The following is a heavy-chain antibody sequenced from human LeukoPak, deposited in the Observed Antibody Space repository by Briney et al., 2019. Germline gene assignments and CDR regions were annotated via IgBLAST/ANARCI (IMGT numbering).Heavy chain of an antibody. J-gene: IGHJ5*02. V-gene: IGHV3-53*01. D-gene: IGHD3/OR15-3a*01. CDR3: ARVSFGPASEWFDP. CDR2: FYSGGTT. Sequence: GGSLRLSCSTSGFNVRSKYMSWVRQAPGKGLECVSVFYSGGTTAYADSVKGRLTVSIDNSNNTLYLQMNSLRAEDTAVYYCARVSFGPASEWFDPWGQGTLVTVSS. CDR1: GFNVRSKY.